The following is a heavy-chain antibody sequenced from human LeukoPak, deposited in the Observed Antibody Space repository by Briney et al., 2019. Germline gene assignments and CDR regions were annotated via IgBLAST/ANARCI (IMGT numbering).Heavy chain of an antibody. J-gene: IGHJ5*02. CDR1: GGSISSGDYY. V-gene: IGHV4-30-4*01. CDR2: IYYSGST. Sequence: SETLSLTCTVSGGSISSGDYYWSWVRQPPGRGLEWLGYIYYSGSTYYNPSLKSRVTISVDPSKTQFSLKPSSVTAADTAVYYCASLYDFWSGYSNWFDLWGQGTLVTVSS. D-gene: IGHD3-3*01. CDR3: ASLYDFWSGYSNWFDL.